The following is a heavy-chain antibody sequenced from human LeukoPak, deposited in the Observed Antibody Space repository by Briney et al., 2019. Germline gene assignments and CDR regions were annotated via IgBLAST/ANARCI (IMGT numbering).Heavy chain of an antibody. CDR3: TRGTGTTFDY. CDR1: GFTFSSSW. V-gene: IGHV3-74*01. D-gene: IGHD1-1*01. CDR2: PDGDGSTT. J-gene: IGHJ4*02. Sequence: GGSLRLSCAASGFTFSSSWMHWVRRALGKGLVWVSRPDGDGSTTTYADSVKGRFTISRDNAKNTLYLQLNSLGAEDTAVYYCTRGTGTTFDYWGQGTLVTVSS.